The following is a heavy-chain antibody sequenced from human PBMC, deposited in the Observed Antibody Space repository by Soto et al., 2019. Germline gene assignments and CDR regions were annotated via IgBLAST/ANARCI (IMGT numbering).Heavy chain of an antibody. Sequence: QVQLQESGPGLVKPSGTLSLTCAVSGGSISSSNWWSWVRQPPGKGLEWMGEIYHSGSTYYNPSLKSRVTISGDKSKNQFSLKLSSVTAADTAVYYRASRGVAGEGGPYWGQGTLVTVSS. CDR2: IYHSGST. J-gene: IGHJ4*02. D-gene: IGHD3-10*01. CDR1: GGSISSSNW. CDR3: ASRGVAGEGGPY. V-gene: IGHV4-4*02.